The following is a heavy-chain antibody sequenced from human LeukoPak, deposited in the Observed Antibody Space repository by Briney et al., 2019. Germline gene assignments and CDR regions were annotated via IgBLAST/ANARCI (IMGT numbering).Heavy chain of an antibody. V-gene: IGHV1-2*02. Sequence: ASVKVSCKASGYTFTGYYMHWVRQAPGQGLEWMGWINSNSGGTNYAQKFQGRVTMTRDTSISTAYMELSRLRSDDTAVYYCARDAIAAAGTQLPYYYMDVWGKGTTVTISS. CDR2: INSNSGGT. CDR3: ARDAIAAAGTQLPYYYMDV. J-gene: IGHJ6*03. CDR1: GYTFTGYY. D-gene: IGHD6-13*01.